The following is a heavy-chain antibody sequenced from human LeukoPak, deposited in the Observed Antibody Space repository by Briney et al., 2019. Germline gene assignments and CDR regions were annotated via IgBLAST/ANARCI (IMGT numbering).Heavy chain of an antibody. D-gene: IGHD6-19*01. CDR3: ARGGGSGWSVGGDVDV. V-gene: IGHV4-39*07. J-gene: IGHJ6*04. Sequence: PSENLSLTCTVSGGSISSSSYYWGWIRQPPGKGLEWIGSIYYSGSTYYNPSLKSRVTISVDTSKNQFSLKLSSVTAADTAVYYCARGGGSGWSVGGDVDVWGKGTTVTVSS. CDR1: GGSISSSSYY. CDR2: IYYSGST.